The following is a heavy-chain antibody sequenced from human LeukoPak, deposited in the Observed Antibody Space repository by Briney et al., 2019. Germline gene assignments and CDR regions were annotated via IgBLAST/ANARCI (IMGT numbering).Heavy chain of an antibody. J-gene: IGHJ6*03. CDR1: GYTFTSYG. V-gene: IGHV1-18*01. CDR3: ARGTMVRGVIIIGGYYYYMDV. Sequence: ASVKVSCKASGYTFTSYGISWVRQAPGQGLEWMGWISAYNGNTNYAQKLQGRVTMTTDTSTSTAYMEVRSLRSDDTAVYYCARGTMVRGVIIIGGYYYYMDVWGKGTTVTVSS. D-gene: IGHD3-10*01. CDR2: ISAYNGNT.